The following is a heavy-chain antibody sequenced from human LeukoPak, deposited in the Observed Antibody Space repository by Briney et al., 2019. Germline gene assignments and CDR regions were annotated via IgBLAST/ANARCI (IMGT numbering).Heavy chain of an antibody. CDR2: ISGSGGST. J-gene: IGHJ2*01. V-gene: IGHV3-23*01. CDR1: GLTFSSYA. CDR3: AKRKGGGVVPAAIPFDWYFDL. Sequence: PGGSLRLSCAASGLTFSSYAMSWVRQAPGKGLEWVSAISGSGGSTYYADSVKGRFTISRDNSKNTLYLQMNSLRAEDTAVYYCAKRKGGGVVPAAIPFDWYFDLWGRGTLVTVSS. D-gene: IGHD2-2*01.